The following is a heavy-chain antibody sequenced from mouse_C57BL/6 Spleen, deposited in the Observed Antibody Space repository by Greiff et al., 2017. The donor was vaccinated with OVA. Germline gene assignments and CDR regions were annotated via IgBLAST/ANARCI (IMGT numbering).Heavy chain of an antibody. CDR3: ARLGWLLRLYYFDY. D-gene: IGHD2-3*01. Sequence: VQLQQSGPGLVKPSQSLSLTCSVTGYSITSGYYWNWIRQFPGNKLEWMGYISYDGSNNYNPSLKNRISITRDTSKNQFFLKLNSVTTEDTATYYCARLGWLLRLYYFDYWGQGTTLTVSS. V-gene: IGHV3-6*01. CDR2: ISYDGSN. J-gene: IGHJ2*01. CDR1: GYSITSGYY.